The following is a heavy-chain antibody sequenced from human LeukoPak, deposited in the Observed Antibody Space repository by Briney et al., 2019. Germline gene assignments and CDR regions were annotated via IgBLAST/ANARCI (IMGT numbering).Heavy chain of an antibody. D-gene: IGHD6-13*01. V-gene: IGHV3-64*01. J-gene: IGHJ4*02. CDR3: ARSVSSSSWYSY. Sequence: GGSLRLSCAASGFTFSSYAMHWVRQAPGKGLEYVSAISSNGGSTYYANSVKGRFTISRDNSKNTLYLQMGSLRAEDTAVYYCARSVSSSSWYSYWGQGTLVTVSS. CDR1: GFTFSSYA. CDR2: ISSNGGST.